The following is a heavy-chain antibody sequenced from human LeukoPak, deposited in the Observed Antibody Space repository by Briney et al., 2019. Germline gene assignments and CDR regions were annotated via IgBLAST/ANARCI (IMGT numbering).Heavy chain of an antibody. CDR3: ARARRVYYYDSSGSISP. CDR1: GYTFTGYY. CDR2: INPNSGGT. J-gene: IGHJ5*02. V-gene: IGHV1-2*06. D-gene: IGHD3-22*01. Sequence: ASVKVSCKASGYTFTGYYMHWVRQAPGQGLEWMGRINPNSGGTNYAQKFQGRVTITRDTSISTAYMELSRLRSDDTAVYYCARARRVYYYDSSGSISPWGQGTLVTVSS.